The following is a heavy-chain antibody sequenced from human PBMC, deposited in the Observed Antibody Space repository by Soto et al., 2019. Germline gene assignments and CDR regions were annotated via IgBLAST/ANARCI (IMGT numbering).Heavy chain of an antibody. CDR2: IIPIFGTT. V-gene: IGHV1-69*01. Sequence: QVQLVQSGAEVKKPGSSVRVSCKASGGTFSSYPIGWVRQAPGQGLEWMGLIIPIFGTTNYAQRFQGRVTISADESTSTAYMELSSLRYEDTAVYFCARPRTTATTKGYYYWGQGTLVTVSS. J-gene: IGHJ4*02. D-gene: IGHD1-1*01. CDR3: ARPRTTATTKGYYY. CDR1: GGTFSSYP.